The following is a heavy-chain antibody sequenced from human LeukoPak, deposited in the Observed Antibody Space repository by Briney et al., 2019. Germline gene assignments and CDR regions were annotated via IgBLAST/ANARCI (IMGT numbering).Heavy chain of an antibody. J-gene: IGHJ6*02. CDR1: GYTFTGYY. Sequence: ASVKVSCKASGYTFTGYYMHWVRQAPGQGLEWMGWINPNSGGTNYAQKFQGRVTMTRDTSISTAYMELSRLRSDDTAVYYCATSRSGASFYYYGMDVWGQGTTVTVSS. CDR3: ATSRSGASFYYYGMDV. V-gene: IGHV1-2*02. CDR2: INPNSGGT. D-gene: IGHD3-10*01.